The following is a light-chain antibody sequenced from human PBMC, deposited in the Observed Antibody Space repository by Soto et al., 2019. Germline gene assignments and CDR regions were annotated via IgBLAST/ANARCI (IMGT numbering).Light chain of an antibody. Sequence: EIVLTQSPGTLSLSPGERATLSGRVSQSVSSTYLAWYQQKPGQAPRLLIYGASSRATGIPDRFSGSGSGTDFTLTISRLEPEDFAVYYCQRYDISPFPFGQGTKLEIK. V-gene: IGKV3-20*01. CDR3: QRYDISPFP. J-gene: IGKJ2*01. CDR1: QSVSSTY. CDR2: GAS.